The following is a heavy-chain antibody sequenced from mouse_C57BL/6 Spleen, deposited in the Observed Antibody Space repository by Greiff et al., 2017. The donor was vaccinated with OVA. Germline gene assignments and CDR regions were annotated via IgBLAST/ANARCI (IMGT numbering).Heavy chain of an antibody. D-gene: IGHD4-1*02. CDR3: ERFGSTGTGYYYAMDY. CDR1: GYTFTDYY. Sequence: EVQLQQSGPELVKPGASVKISCKASGYTFTDYYMNWVKQSHGKSLEWIGDINPNNGGTSYNQQFKSKATLTVDKSSSTAYMELLSLTAEDSAFYYCERFGSTGTGYYYAMDYWGQGTSVTVSS. J-gene: IGHJ4*01. CDR2: INPNNGGT. V-gene: IGHV1-26*01.